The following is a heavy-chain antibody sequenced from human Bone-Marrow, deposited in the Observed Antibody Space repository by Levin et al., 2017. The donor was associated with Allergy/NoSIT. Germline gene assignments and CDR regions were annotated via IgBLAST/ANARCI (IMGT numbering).Heavy chain of an antibody. Sequence: GGSLRLSCAGSGFTFSNAWMTWVRQAPGKGLEWVGRVKSKTDGGTADYATAVKGRFIISRDDSDSTLYLQMNSLRSEDTAVYYCVRFTRRSPGDYWGQGTLVTVSS. CDR3: VRFTRRSPGDY. CDR2: VKSKTDGGTA. J-gene: IGHJ4*02. CDR1: GFTFSNAW. D-gene: IGHD3-10*01. V-gene: IGHV3-15*01.